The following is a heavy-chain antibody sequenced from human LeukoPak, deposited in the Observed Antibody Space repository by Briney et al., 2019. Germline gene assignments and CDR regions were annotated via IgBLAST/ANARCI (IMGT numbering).Heavy chain of an antibody. Sequence: SETLSLTCAVYGGSFSGYYWSWIRQPPGKGLEWIGEINHSGSTNYNPSLKSRVTISVDTSKSQFSLKLSSVTAADTAVYYCARETGYSSGRKRRPHMDVWGKGTTVTVSS. CDR3: ARETGYSSGRKRRPHMDV. CDR2: INHSGST. J-gene: IGHJ6*04. CDR1: GGSFSGYY. D-gene: IGHD6-19*01. V-gene: IGHV4-34*01.